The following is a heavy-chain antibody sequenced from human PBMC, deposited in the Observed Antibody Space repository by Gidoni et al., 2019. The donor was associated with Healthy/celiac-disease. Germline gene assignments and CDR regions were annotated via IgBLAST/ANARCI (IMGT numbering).Heavy chain of an antibody. CDR2: IKSKTDGGTT. V-gene: IGHV3-15*01. CDR1: GSTFSNAW. D-gene: IGHD5-18*01. Sequence: EVQLVASGGGLGKPGGSIRLACAASGSTFSNAWMSWVRQAPGKGLEWVGRIKSKTDGGTTDYAAPVKGRFTISRDDSKNTLYLQMNSLKTEDTAVYYCTFGDTAMGAGAFDIWGQGTMVTVSS. J-gene: IGHJ3*02. CDR3: TFGDTAMGAGAFDI.